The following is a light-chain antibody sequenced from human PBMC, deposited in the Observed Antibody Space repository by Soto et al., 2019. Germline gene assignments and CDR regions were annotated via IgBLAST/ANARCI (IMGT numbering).Light chain of an antibody. CDR2: WAS. Sequence: DIVMTQSPDSLAVSLGERATINCKSSQSVLYSSSNENYLAWYQQKPGQPPKLLISWASIREPGVPDRFSGGGSGTDFTLTISSLQAEDVAVYYCQQHYRTPWTFGQGTKVEIK. CDR1: QSVLYSSSNENY. J-gene: IGKJ1*01. V-gene: IGKV4-1*01. CDR3: QQHYRTPWT.